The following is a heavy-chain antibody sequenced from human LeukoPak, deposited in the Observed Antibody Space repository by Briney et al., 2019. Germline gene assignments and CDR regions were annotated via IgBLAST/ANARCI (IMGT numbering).Heavy chain of an antibody. D-gene: IGHD3-9*01. J-gene: IGHJ4*02. CDR1: GFNFNDYY. CDR3: ARTTKEFDILTGYYFDY. CDR2: IYRGGST. V-gene: IGHV3-53*01. Sequence: GGSLRLSCAVSGFNFNDYYMSWVRQAPGKGLEWVSVIYRGGSTYYADSVKGRFTISRDNSKNTLSLQMNSLRAVDTAVYYCARTTKEFDILTGYYFDYWGQGTLVTVSS.